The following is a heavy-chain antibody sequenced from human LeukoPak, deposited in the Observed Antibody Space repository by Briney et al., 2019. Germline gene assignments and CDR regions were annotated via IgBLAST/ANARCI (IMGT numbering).Heavy chain of an antibody. CDR1: GYTFTGYY. D-gene: IGHD4-17*01. V-gene: IGHV1-2*02. CDR2: IKPNSGGT. J-gene: IGHJ3*02. CDR3: AREQGDYRAFDI. Sequence: ASVKVSCKASGYTFTGYYIHWVRQAPGQGLEWMGWIKPNSGGTNYAQKFQDRVTMTRDTSISTAYMELSRLRSDDTAVYYCAREQGDYRAFDIWGQGTMVTVSS.